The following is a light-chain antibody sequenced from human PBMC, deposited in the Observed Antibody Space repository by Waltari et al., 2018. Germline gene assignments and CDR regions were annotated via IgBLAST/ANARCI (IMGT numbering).Light chain of an antibody. J-gene: IGLJ3*02. CDR1: AFPNTY. CDR3: QSGDSSGTSWV. Sequence: YELKQPPSVSVSPGKTARITCSGDAFPNTYASWCKQKPGQAPVVVIYKDTERPSGIPERFSGSSSGTTVTLTISGVQAEDAADYYCQSGDSSGTSWVFGGGTKLTVL. V-gene: IGLV3-25*03. CDR2: KDT.